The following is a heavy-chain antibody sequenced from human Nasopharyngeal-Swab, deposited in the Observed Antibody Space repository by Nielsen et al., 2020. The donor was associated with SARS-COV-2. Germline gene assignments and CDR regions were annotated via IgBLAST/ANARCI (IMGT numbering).Heavy chain of an antibody. CDR1: GGSFSGYY. CDR3: ARGRGVDYGSGSKLTVFDY. CDR2: INHSGST. J-gene: IGHJ4*02. D-gene: IGHD3-10*01. V-gene: IGHV4-34*01. Sequence: SETLSLTSAVYGGSFSGYYWSWIRQPPGKGLEWIGEINHSGSTNSNPSLKSRVTISVDTSKNQFSLKLSSVTAADTAVYYCARGRGVDYGSGSKLTVFDYWGQGTLVTVSS.